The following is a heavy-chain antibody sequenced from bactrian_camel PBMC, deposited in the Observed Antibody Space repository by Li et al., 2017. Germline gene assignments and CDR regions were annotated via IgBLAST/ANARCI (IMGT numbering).Heavy chain of an antibody. CDR1: GFTYSSYC. CDR3: AADFLQYCSTGRLNY. Sequence: VQLVESGGGSVQAGGSLGLSCLVSGFTYSSYCMGWFRQTPGKEREGVAVIDSAGTTSYAESVKGRFTISKDNALNTLYLQMNSLKPEDTAKYYCAADFLQYCSTGRLNYWGQGTQVTVS. D-gene: IGHD6*01. J-gene: IGHJ4*01. V-gene: IGHV3S67*01. CDR2: IDSAGTT.